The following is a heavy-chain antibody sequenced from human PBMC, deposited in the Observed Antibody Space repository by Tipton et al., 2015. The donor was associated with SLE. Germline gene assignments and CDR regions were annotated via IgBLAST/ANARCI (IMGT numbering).Heavy chain of an antibody. CDR1: GFTFSSYA. CDR2: ISSSGSTI. J-gene: IGHJ3*02. CDR3: AKPTMSELDAFDI. Sequence: SLRLSCAASGFTFSSYAMHWVRQAPGKGLEWVSYISSSGSTIYYADSVKGRFTISRDNAKNSLYPQMNSLRAEDTAVYYCAKPTMSELDAFDIWGQGTMVTVSS. D-gene: IGHD1-7*01. V-gene: IGHV3-48*03.